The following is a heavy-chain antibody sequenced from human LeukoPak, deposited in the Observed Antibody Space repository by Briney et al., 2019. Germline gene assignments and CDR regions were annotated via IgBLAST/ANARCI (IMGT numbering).Heavy chain of an antibody. V-gene: IGHV3-21*01. D-gene: IGHD3-22*01. CDR1: GFTFSSYS. J-gene: IGHJ4*02. CDR3: ARDRTDYYYDSSGFDY. Sequence: PGGSLRLSCAASGFTFSSYSMNWVRQAPGKGLEWVSSISSSSSYIYYADSVKGRFTISRDNAKNPLYLQMNSLRAEDTAVYYCARDRTDYYYDSSGFDYWGQGTLVTVSS. CDR2: ISSSSSYI.